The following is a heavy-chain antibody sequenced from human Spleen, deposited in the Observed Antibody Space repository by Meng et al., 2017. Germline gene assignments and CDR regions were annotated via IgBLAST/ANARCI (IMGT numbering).Heavy chain of an antibody. CDR2: IYNTGAT. CDR1: GFTVSSNY. D-gene: IGHD6-19*01. CDR3: ARELNGWAFHY. J-gene: IGHJ4*02. Sequence: EVQLVESGGGLVRPGGSLRVSCVASGFTVSSNYMNWVRQAPGKGLEWVSVIYNTGATYYADSVKGRFTLSRDTSKNTLYLQMNSLRAEDTAVYFCARELNGWAFHYWGQGTLVTVSS. V-gene: IGHV3-66*01.